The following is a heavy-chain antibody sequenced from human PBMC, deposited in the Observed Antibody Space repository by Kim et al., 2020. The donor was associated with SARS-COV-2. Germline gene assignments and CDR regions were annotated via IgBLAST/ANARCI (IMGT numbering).Heavy chain of an antibody. J-gene: IGHJ2*01. Sequence: GGSLRLSCAASGFNFSRYWMTWVRQAPGKGLEWVATIKHDGSEKQYADSVKGRFTISRDNAKNSLSLQMSSLRAEDTAVYFCARGRVRESKGPYYYFD. CDR2: IKHDGSEK. D-gene: IGHD3-10*01. V-gene: IGHV3-7*01. CDR3: ARGRVRESKGPYYYFD. CDR1: GFNFSRYW.